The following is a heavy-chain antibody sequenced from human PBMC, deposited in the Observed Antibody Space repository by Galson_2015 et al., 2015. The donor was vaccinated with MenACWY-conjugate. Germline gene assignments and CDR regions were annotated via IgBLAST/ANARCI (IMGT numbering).Heavy chain of an antibody. CDR1: GYTFSDYG. Sequence: SVKVSCKASGYTFSDYGITWVRQAPGQGLEWMGWIRTYNGNTNYAQKVQGRVTMTRDTSTSTAYMELRSLRSDDTAVYYCARDLLSVGAAPKEFGYWGQGTLVTVSS. D-gene: IGHD2-15*01. CDR2: IRTYNGNT. J-gene: IGHJ4*02. CDR3: ARDLLSVGAAPKEFGY. V-gene: IGHV1-18*01.